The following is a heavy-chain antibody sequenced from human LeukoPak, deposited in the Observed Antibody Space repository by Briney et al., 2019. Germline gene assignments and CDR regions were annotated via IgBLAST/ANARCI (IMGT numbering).Heavy chain of an antibody. CDR2: INHSGST. CDR1: GGSFSGYY. V-gene: IGHV4-34*01. J-gene: IGHJ6*03. CDR3: ASRYCSSTSCRGSYYYYYYYMDV. Sequence: PSETLSLTCAVYGGSFSGYYWSWIRQPPGKGLEWIGEINHSGSTNYNPSLKSRVTISVDTSKNQLSLKLSSVTAADTAVYYCASRYCSSTSCRGSYYYYYYYMDVWGKGTTVTVSS. D-gene: IGHD2-2*01.